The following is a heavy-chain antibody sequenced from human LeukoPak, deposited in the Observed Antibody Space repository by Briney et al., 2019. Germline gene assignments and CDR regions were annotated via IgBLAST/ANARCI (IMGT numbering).Heavy chain of an antibody. CDR2: ISAFNGNT. CDR3: ARDIVVVIADPRGDWFDP. Sequence: GASVKVSCKASGYTFTSYGISWVRQAPGQGLEWMGWISAFNGNTNYAQKLQGRVTMTTDTSTSTAYMELRSRRSDDTAVYYCARDIVVVIADPRGDWFDPWGQGTLVTVSS. D-gene: IGHD2-2*01. V-gene: IGHV1-18*01. J-gene: IGHJ5*02. CDR1: GYTFTSYG.